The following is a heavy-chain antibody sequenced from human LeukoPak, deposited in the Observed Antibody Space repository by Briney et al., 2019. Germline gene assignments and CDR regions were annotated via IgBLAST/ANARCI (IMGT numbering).Heavy chain of an antibody. V-gene: IGHV3-23*01. CDR2: VGGSGANT. J-gene: IGHJ4*02. CDR3: AKEEWDSSVGYFEY. Sequence: PGGSLRLSCAASGFIFTNYAMSWVRQAPGKGLEWVSAVGGSGANTYYADSMKGRFTISRDNSKNTVYLQVNSLRAEDTAVYYCAKEEWDSSVGYFEYWGQGTLVTVYS. CDR1: GFIFTNYA. D-gene: IGHD1-26*01.